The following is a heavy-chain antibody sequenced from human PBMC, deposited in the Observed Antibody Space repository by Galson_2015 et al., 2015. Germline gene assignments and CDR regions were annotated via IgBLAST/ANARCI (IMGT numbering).Heavy chain of an antibody. J-gene: IGHJ4*02. CDR1: GFTFRNYG. Sequence: LRLSCAASGFTFRNYGMHWVRQAPGKGLECVAVIWYDGSNKFHAESVKGRFTISRDNSKNMLYLQMNSLRAVDTAVYYCARGSLVNTAKGFEYWGQGTLVTVSS. D-gene: IGHD5-18*01. CDR3: ARGSLVNTAKGFEY. CDR2: IWYDGSNK. V-gene: IGHV3-33*01.